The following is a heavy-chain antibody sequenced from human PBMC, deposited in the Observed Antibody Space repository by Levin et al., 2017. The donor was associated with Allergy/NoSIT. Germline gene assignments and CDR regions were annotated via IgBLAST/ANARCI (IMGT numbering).Heavy chain of an antibody. Sequence: GGSLRLSCAASGFTFSSYGMHWVRQAPDKGLEWVAVIYFDGSNKHYADSVKGRFTISRDNSKNTLFLQMNSLRAEDTALYYCARDPLNTGYDSSGHYWGVAYDFDYWGQGTLVTVSS. V-gene: IGHV3-33*01. J-gene: IGHJ4*02. CDR1: GFTFSSYG. CDR2: IYFDGSNK. CDR3: ARDPLNTGYDSSGHYWGVAYDFDY. D-gene: IGHD3-22*01.